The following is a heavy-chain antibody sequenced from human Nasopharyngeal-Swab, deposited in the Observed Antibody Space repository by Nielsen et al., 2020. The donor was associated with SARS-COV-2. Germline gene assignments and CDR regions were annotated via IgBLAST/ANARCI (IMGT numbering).Heavy chain of an antibody. J-gene: IGHJ5*01. CDR2: INHSGST. D-gene: IGHD6-19*01. CDR3: ASDYSSGWVVS. CDR1: GGSFSGYY. V-gene: IGHV4-34*01. Sequence: GSLRLSCAVYGGSFSGYYWSWIRQPPGKGLEWIGEINHSGSTNYNPSLKSRVTISVDTSKNQFSLKPSSVTAADTAVYYCASDYSSGWVVSWGQGTLVTVSS.